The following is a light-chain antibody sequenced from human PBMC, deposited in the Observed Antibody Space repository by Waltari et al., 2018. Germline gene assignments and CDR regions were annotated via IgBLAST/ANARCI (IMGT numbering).Light chain of an antibody. CDR1: QSVLYSTNTQSY. CDR2: WTS. CDR3: QQYYSTWT. V-gene: IGKV4-1*01. J-gene: IGKJ1*01. Sequence: DIVMTQSPDSLAVSLGERATINCKSSQSVLYSTNTQSYVAWYQQKPGQPPKFLIYWTSTRESGVPDRFGGSGSGTDFTRTISNLQAEDVAVDYGQQYYSTWTFGQGTKVEIK.